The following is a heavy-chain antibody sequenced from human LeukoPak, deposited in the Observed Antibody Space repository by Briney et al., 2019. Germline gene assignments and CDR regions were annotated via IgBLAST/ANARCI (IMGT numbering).Heavy chain of an antibody. CDR2: IYYSGST. CDR1: GGSISSYY. J-gene: IGHJ4*02. Sequence: SGTLSLTCTVSGGSISSYYWSWIRQPPGKGLEWIGYIYYSGSTNYNPSLKSRVTISVDTSENQFSPKLSSVTAADTAVYYCARHSSSGWFPFDYWGQGTLVTVSS. D-gene: IGHD6-19*01. V-gene: IGHV4-59*08. CDR3: ARHSSSGWFPFDY.